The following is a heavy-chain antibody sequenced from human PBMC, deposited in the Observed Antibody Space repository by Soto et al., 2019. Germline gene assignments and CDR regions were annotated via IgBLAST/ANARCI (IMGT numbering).Heavy chain of an antibody. D-gene: IGHD1-7*01. Sequence: SETLSLTCTVSGGSTSSYYWSWIRQPPGKGLEWIGYIYYSGSTNYNPSLKSRVTISVDTSKNQFSLKLSSVTAADTAVYYCARYNWNYASNWFDPWGQGTLGTVSS. CDR1: GGSTSSYY. CDR2: IYYSGST. J-gene: IGHJ5*02. CDR3: ARYNWNYASNWFDP. V-gene: IGHV4-59*01.